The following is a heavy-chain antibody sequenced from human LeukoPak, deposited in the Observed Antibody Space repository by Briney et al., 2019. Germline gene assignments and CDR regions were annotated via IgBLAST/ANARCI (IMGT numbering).Heavy chain of an antibody. CDR3: AKSLSSRGLIIPKTSRYFDY. D-gene: IGHD3-10*01. Sequence: GGSLRLSCAASGFTVSSNYMSWVRQAPGRGLEWVSIIYSGGSTFYADSVKGRFTISRDNSKNTLYLQMNSLRAEDTAVYYCAKSLSSRGLIIPKTSRYFDYWGQGTLVTVSS. J-gene: IGHJ4*02. CDR1: GFTVSSNY. V-gene: IGHV3-53*05. CDR2: IYSGGST.